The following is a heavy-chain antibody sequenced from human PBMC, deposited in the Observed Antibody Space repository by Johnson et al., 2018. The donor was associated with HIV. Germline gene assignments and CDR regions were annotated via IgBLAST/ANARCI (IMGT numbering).Heavy chain of an antibody. J-gene: IGHJ3*02. CDR3: ARGKGAAAGLDAFDI. D-gene: IGHD6-13*01. V-gene: IGHV3-30*02. CDR2: IRYDGSNK. CDR1: GFTFSSYG. Sequence: QVQLVESGGGVVQPGGSLRLSCAASGFTFSSYGMHWVRQAPGKGLEWVAFIRYDGSNKYYAESVKGRFNVYRDNARNYLYLQINGLRAEATAFYYCARGKGAAAGLDAFDILGQGTMVTVSS.